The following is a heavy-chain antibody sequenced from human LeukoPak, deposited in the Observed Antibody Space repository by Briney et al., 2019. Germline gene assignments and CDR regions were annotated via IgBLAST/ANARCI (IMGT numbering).Heavy chain of an antibody. Sequence: GASVKVSCKASGFTFINYGFTWVRQAPGQGPEWMGWISGYNGRTDYAQKLQDRVHMTTDTSTSTVYMELRSLTSDDTAVYYCTRDSPPRDSRYYFDYWGQGTLVTVSS. J-gene: IGHJ4*02. CDR1: GFTFINYG. V-gene: IGHV1-18*04. D-gene: IGHD2-21*02. CDR2: ISGYNGRT. CDR3: TRDSPPRDSRYYFDY.